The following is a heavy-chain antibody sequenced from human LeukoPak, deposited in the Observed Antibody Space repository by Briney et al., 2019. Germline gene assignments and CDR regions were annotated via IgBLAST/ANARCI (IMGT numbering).Heavy chain of an antibody. V-gene: IGHV3-73*01. J-gene: IGHJ4*02. CDR2: IRSKAKNYET. CDR1: GFTFSGSA. CDR3: TRPNYGDYADDY. Sequence: GGYLKLSCAASGFTFSGSAMHWVRRASGKGLEWVGRIRSKAKNYETTYAPSVKGRFAISRDDSKNTAFLQMNGLKTEDTAMYYCTRPNYGDYADDYWGQGTLVTVSS. D-gene: IGHD4-17*01.